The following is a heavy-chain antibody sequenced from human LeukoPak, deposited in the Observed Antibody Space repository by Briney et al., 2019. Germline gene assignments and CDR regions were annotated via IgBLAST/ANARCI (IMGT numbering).Heavy chain of an antibody. CDR1: EFTVSSNY. J-gene: IGHJ4*02. D-gene: IGHD2-15*01. V-gene: IGHV3-66*01. Sequence: GGSLRLSCAASEFTVSSNYMSLVRQAPGKGLEWVSVIYSGGSTYYADSVKGRFTISRDNSKNTLYLQMNSLRAEDTAVYYCASGPKRITPFDYWGQGTLVTVSS. CDR2: IYSGGST. CDR3: ASGPKRITPFDY.